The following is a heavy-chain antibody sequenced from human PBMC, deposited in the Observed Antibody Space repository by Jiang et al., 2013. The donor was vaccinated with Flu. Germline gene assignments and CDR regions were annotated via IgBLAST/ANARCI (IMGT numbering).Heavy chain of an antibody. J-gene: IGHJ4*02. CDR3: AREVPALDY. CDR2: ISSSATTK. CDR1: GFTFSSYE. V-gene: IGHV3-48*03. Sequence: LVQPGGSLRLSCAASGFTFSSYEMNWVRQAPGKGLEWVSYISSSATTKYYADSVKGRFTISRDNAKNSLFLQMNSLRAEDTAVYYCAREVPALDYWGQGTLVTVSS.